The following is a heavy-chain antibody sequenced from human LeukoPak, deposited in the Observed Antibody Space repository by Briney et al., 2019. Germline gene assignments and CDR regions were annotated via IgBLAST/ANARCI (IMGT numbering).Heavy chain of an antibody. CDR1: GFTFSNAW. D-gene: IGHD6-13*01. V-gene: IGHV3-66*04. CDR2: IYSGGST. CDR3: ARPRTTRAGLDY. Sequence: GGSLRLSCAASGFTFSNAWMSWVRQAPGKGLEWVSVIYSGGSTYYADSVKGRFTISRDNSKNTLYLQMNSLRAEDTAVYYCARPRTTRAGLDYWGQGTLVTVSS. J-gene: IGHJ4*02.